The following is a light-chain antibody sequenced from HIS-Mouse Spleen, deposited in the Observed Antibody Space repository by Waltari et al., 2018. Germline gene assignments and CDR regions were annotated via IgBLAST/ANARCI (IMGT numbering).Light chain of an antibody. J-gene: IGKJ2*02. CDR3: QQYYSFPPGT. Sequence: AIWMTQSPSLLSASTGDRVTISFRMSQGISSYSAWYQQKPGKAPELLIYAASTLQSGVPSRFSGSGSGTDFTLTISCLQSEDFATYYCQQYYSFPPGTFGQGTKLEIK. CDR2: AAS. CDR1: QGISSY. V-gene: IGKV1D-8*02.